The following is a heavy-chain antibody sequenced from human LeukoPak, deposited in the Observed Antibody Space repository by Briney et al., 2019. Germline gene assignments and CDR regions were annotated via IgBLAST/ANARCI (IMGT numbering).Heavy chain of an antibody. CDR1: GFTFSSYW. J-gene: IGHJ6*03. CDR2: INGDGRNI. D-gene: IGHD5-24*01. CDR3: ARGGWDGYNMPYYYYMDV. Sequence: GGSLRLSCVASGFTFSSYWMQWVRQDPRKGLVWVSRINGDGRNINYADSVRGRFTISRDNAKNTLYLQMNTLRVEDTAVYYCARGGWDGYNMPYYYYMDVWDKGTTVTVS. V-gene: IGHV3-74*01.